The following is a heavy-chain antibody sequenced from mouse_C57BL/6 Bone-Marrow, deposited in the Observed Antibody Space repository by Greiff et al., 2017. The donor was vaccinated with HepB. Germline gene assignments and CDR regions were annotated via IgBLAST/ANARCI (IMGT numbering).Heavy chain of an antibody. CDR1: GFSLTSYA. J-gene: IGHJ1*03. CDR2: IWTGGGT. CDR3: ARSSYYYGSISYWYFDV. V-gene: IGHV2-9-1*01. Sequence: QVQLKESGPGLVAPSQSLSITCTVSGFSLTSYAISWVRQPPGKGLEWLGVIWTGGGTNYNSALKSRLSISKDNSKSQVFLKMNSLQTDDTARYYCARSSYYYGSISYWYFDVWGTGTTVTVSS. D-gene: IGHD1-1*01.